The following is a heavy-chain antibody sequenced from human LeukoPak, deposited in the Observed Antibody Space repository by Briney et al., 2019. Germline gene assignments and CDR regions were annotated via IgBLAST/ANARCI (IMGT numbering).Heavy chain of an antibody. J-gene: IGHJ4*02. V-gene: IGHV4-39*01. CDR3: VKSGTLLREGFNY. Sequence: SETLSLTCTVSGASINIRYHYWGWIRQPPGKGLEWIGSMDYTGETYYSPSLQSRVTISVDTPRNQFSLNLHSMTAADTAVYYCVKSGTLLREGFNYWGQGTLVTVSS. CDR2: MDYTGET. CDR1: GASINIRYHY. D-gene: IGHD1-1*01.